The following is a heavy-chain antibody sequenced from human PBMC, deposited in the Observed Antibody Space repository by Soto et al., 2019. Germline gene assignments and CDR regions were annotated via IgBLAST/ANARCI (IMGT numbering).Heavy chain of an antibody. CDR2: INAGNGNT. D-gene: IGHD6-6*01. V-gene: IGHV1-3*01. CDR1: GYTFTSYA. J-gene: IGHJ4*02. CDR3: ARAHSSSPYFDY. Sequence: ASVKVSCKASGYTFTSYAMHWVRQAPGQRLEWMGWINAGNGNTKYSQKFQGRVTITRDTSASTAYMELSSLRSEDTAVYYCARAHSSSPYFDYWGQGTLVTVSS.